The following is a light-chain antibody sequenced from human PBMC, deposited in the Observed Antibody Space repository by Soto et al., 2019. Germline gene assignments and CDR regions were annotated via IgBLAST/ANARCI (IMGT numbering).Light chain of an antibody. CDR2: GAS. V-gene: IGKV3-15*01. CDR3: QQYNNWPPT. CDR1: QSVGRN. Sequence: EIVMTQSPATLSVSAGERATLSCRASQSVGRNLAWYQQKPGQAPRLLIYGASTRATDIPARFSGSGSGSEFALTISSLQSDDSAVYYCQQYNNWPPTFGQGTKLEIK. J-gene: IGKJ2*01.